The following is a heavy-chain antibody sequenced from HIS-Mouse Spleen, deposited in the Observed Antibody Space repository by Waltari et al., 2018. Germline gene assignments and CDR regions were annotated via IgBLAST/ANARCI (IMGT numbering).Heavy chain of an antibody. CDR2: IYYSGST. CDR1: GGSISSGGYY. Sequence: QVQLQESGPGLVKPSQTLSLTCTVSGGSISSGGYYWSWIRQHPGKGLEWIGYIYYSGSTHSNPSLKSPVTISVDTSQNQFSLKLSSVTAADTAVYYCARENTVPGYSYARDAFDIWGQGTMVTVSS. V-gene: IGHV4-31*01. CDR3: ARENTVPGYSYARDAFDI. D-gene: IGHD5-18*01. J-gene: IGHJ3*02.